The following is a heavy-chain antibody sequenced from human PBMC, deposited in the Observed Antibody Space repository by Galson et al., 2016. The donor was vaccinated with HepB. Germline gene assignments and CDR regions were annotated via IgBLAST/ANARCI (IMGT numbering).Heavy chain of an antibody. CDR3: ARHQWAQVPDDAFDF. V-gene: IGHV5-51*01. J-gene: IGHJ3*01. CDR1: GYNFTNYW. CDR2: THPGDSDT. Sequence: QSGAEVKKPGESLKISCKGFGYNFTNYWIAWVRQMPGKGLEWMAITHPGDSDTRCSPSFQGQVTISVDKSISTAFLQWSSLKASDTGMYYWARHQWAQVPDDAFDFWGQGIMAADSS. D-gene: IGHD2-8*01.